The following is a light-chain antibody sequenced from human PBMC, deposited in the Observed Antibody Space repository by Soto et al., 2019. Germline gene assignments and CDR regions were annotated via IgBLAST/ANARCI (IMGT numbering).Light chain of an antibody. CDR2: GAS. CDR1: QRVTSSF. CDR3: QQYETSPFT. Sequence: EIVLTQSPGSLSLSPGERVTLSCRSSQRVTSSFLAWFQQKPGQAPRLLIYGASSRATGIPDRFSGSGSGTDFTLTITRLEPEDFAVYHCQQYETSPFTFGGGTKVDIK. J-gene: IGKJ4*01. V-gene: IGKV3-20*01.